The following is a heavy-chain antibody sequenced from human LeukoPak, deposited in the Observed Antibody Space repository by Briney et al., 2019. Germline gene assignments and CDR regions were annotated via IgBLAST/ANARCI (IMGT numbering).Heavy chain of an antibody. D-gene: IGHD6-19*01. J-gene: IGHJ4*02. V-gene: IGHV3-21*01. CDR1: GFTFSSYS. CDR2: ISSSSSYI. Sequence: GGSLRLSCAASGFTFSSYSMNWVRQAPGKGLEGVSSISSSSSYIYYADSVKGRFTISRDNAKNSLYLQMNSLRAEDTAVYYCARDIGAGAVAGEIDYWGQGTLVTVSS. CDR3: ARDIGAGAVAGEIDY.